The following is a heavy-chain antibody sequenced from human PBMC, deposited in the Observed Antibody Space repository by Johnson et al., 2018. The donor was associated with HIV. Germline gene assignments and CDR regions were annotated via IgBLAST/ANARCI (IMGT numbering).Heavy chain of an antibody. D-gene: IGHD3/OR15-3a*01. J-gene: IGHJ3*02. CDR2: ISYDGSNK. Sequence: QVQLVESGGGVVQPGRSLRLSCAASGFTFSSYAMHWVRQAPGKGLEWVAVISYDGSNKYYADSVKGRFTISRDNSKNTLYLQMNSLRAEDTAVYYCAKDLGESENEEWATDYYDFSTGYPGQDPRAVVGAFDIWGQGTMVTVSS. V-gene: IGHV3-30-3*01. CDR1: GFTFSSYA. CDR3: AKDLGESENEEWATDYYDFSTGYPGQDPRAVVGAFDI.